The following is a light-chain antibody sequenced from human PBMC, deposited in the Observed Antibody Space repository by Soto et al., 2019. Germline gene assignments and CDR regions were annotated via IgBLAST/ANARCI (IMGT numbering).Light chain of an antibody. J-gene: IGKJ1*01. V-gene: IGKV3-15*01. CDR2: GAS. CDR1: QSVGSS. CDR3: QQYNNWPRT. Sequence: EVVMTQSPATLSVSPGERATLSCRASQSVGSSLAWYQQKPGQAPRLIIYGASTRATGLPARFSGSGSGTEFTLTITGLQSEDFAVYHCQQYNNWPRTFGQGTKVEIK.